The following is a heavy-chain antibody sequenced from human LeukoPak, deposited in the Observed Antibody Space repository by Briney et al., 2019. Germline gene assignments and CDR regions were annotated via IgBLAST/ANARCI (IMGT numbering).Heavy chain of an antibody. Sequence: SETLSLTCTVSGGSISSYYWSWIRQPPGKGLEWIGYIYYSGSTNYNPSLKSRVTISVDTSKNQFSLKLSSVTAADTAVYYCAREVRENSVLRYFDWLSMGAFDIWGQGTMVTVSS. V-gene: IGHV4-59*01. CDR1: GGSISSYY. CDR2: IYYSGST. J-gene: IGHJ3*02. D-gene: IGHD3-9*01. CDR3: AREVRENSVLRYFDWLSMGAFDI.